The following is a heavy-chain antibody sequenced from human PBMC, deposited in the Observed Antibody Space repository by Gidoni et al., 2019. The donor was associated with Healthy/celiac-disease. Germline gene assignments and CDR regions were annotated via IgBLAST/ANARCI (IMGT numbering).Heavy chain of an antibody. D-gene: IGHD4-17*01. V-gene: IGHV4-34*01. CDR3: ASGSGTYGYWYFDL. CDR2: INHGGST. J-gene: IGHJ2*01. CDR1: GGSFSGCY. Sequence: QVQRQQRGAGLLKPAETLSLTFAVYGGSFSGCYCSWIRQPPGKGLEWIGEINHGGSTKYNPSLKSRVTISVDTSKNRFSLKLGSVTASDTAVYYCASGSGTYGYWYFDLWGRGTLVTVSS.